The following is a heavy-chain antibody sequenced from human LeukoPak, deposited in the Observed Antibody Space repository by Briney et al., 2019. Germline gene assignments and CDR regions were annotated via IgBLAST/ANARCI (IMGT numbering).Heavy chain of an antibody. D-gene: IGHD3-22*01. CDR2: ISSNGGST. J-gene: IGHJ4*02. CDR3: ARGAYYYED. CDR1: GFMFSSNW. V-gene: IGHV3-64D*06. Sequence: GGSLRLSCAASGFMFSSNWMSWVRQAPGKGLEYVSAISSNGGSTYYADSVKGRFTISRDNSKNTLYLQMSSLRAEDTAVYYCARGAYYYEDWGQGTLVTVSS.